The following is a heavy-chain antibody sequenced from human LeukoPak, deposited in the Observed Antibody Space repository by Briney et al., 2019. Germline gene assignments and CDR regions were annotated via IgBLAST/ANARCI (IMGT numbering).Heavy chain of an antibody. CDR2: TYYNGKT. J-gene: IGHJ5*02. CDR3: ARDRSYSSSSRWFDP. D-gene: IGHD6-6*01. Sequence: SQALSLTCIVSGGSISGGYYWSWIRQHPGKGLECIGYTYYNGKTYYKPSLKSRVSITLDTSKNQFSLRLTSVTAADTAVYYCARDRSYSSSSRWFDPWGQGTLVTVSS. V-gene: IGHV4-31*03. CDR1: GGSISGGYY.